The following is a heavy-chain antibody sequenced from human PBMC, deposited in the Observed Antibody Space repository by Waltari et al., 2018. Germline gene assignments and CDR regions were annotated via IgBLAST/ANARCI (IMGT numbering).Heavy chain of an antibody. Sequence: QVQLVQSGAEVKKPGASVKVSCKASGYTFTGYYMHWVRQAPGQGLEWMGWINPNRGGTNYAQRFQGWVTMTRDTSISTAYMELSRLRSDDTAVYYCATDISAVAGFDYWGQGTLVTVSS. CDR3: ATDISAVAGFDY. CDR2: INPNRGGT. D-gene: IGHD6-19*01. CDR1: GYTFTGYY. J-gene: IGHJ4*02. V-gene: IGHV1-2*04.